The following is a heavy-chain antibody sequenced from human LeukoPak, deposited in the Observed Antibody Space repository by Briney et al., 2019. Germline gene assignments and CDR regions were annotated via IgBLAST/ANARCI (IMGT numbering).Heavy chain of an antibody. CDR1: GFTFSSYA. CDR3: AKDQTGARSPGIAVNWFDP. J-gene: IGHJ5*02. CDR2: ISGSGGST. V-gene: IGHV3-23*01. D-gene: IGHD6-19*01. Sequence: PGGSLRLSCAASGFTFSSYAMSWVRQAPGKGLEWVSAISGSGGSTYYADSVKGRFTISRDNSKNTLYLQMNSLRAEDTAVYYCAKDQTGARSPGIAVNWFDPWGQGTLVTVSS.